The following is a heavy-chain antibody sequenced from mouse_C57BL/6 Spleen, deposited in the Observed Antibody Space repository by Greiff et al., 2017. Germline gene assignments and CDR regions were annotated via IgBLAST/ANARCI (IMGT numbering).Heavy chain of an antibody. CDR3: ARVELGRAY. CDR2: INPGSGGT. V-gene: IGHV1-54*01. J-gene: IGHJ2*01. D-gene: IGHD4-1*01. Sequence: VQLQQSGAELVRPGTSVKVSCKASGYAFTNYLIGWVKQRPGQGLEWIGVINPGSGGTNYNEKFKGKATLTADKSSSTAYMQLSSLTSEDSAVYFCARVELGRAYWGQGTTLTVAS. CDR1: GYAFTNYL.